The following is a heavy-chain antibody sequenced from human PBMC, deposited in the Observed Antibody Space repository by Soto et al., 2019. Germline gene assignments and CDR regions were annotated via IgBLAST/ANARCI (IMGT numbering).Heavy chain of an antibody. J-gene: IGHJ4*02. CDR1: GYSFTSYW. V-gene: IGHV5-51*01. CDR3: ARPNCGGDCRTFPALYYFDY. CDR2: IYPGDSDT. Sequence: PGESLKISCKGSGYSFTSYWIGWVRQMPGKGLEWMGIIYPGDSDTRYSPSFQGQVTISADKSISTAYLQWSSLKASDTAMYYCARPNCGGDCRTFPALYYFDYWGQGTLVTVSS. D-gene: IGHD2-21*02.